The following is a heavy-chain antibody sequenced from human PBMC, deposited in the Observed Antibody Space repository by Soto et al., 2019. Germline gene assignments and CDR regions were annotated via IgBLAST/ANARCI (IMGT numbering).Heavy chain of an antibody. CDR2: INSISSYT. V-gene: IGHV3-11*06. Sequence: GGSLRLSCAASGFTFSDYYMSWIRQAPGKGLEWVSYINSISSYTNYADSVRGRFTISRDNAKNSLHLQMNSLRAEDTAVYYCATDGVASRPSHYWGQGTLVAVSS. D-gene: IGHD6-6*01. CDR3: ATDGVASRPSHY. J-gene: IGHJ4*02. CDR1: GFTFSDYY.